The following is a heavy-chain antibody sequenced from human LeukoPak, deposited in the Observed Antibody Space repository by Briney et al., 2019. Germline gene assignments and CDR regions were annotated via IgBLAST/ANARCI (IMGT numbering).Heavy chain of an antibody. CDR3: AKVGGGVYYYYYMDV. J-gene: IGHJ6*03. V-gene: IGHV3-23*01. D-gene: IGHD3-10*01. Sequence: GGSLRLSCAASGFTFSSYAMSWVRQAPGKGLEWVSAISGSGGSTYYADSVKGRFTICRDNSKNTLYLQMNSLRAEDTAVYYCAKVGGGVYYYYYMDVWGKGTTVTVSS. CDR1: GFTFSSYA. CDR2: ISGSGGST.